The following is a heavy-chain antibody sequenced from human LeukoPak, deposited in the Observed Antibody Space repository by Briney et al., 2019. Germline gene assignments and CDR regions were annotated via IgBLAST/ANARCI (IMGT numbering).Heavy chain of an antibody. Sequence: PGGSLRLSCAASGFTFDDYAMHWVRQAPGKGLEWVSGISWNSGSIGYADSVKGRFTISRDNAKNSLYLQMNSLRAEDTALYYCAKGGYSSGWTGWFDPWGQGTLVTASS. CDR1: GFTFDDYA. CDR2: ISWNSGSI. V-gene: IGHV3-9*01. J-gene: IGHJ5*02. CDR3: AKGGYSSGWTGWFDP. D-gene: IGHD6-19*01.